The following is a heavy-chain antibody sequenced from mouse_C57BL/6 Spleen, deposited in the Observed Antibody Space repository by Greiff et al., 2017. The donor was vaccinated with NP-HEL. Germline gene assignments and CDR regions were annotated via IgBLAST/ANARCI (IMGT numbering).Heavy chain of an antibody. Sequence: VQLQQSGPELVKPGASVKISCKASGYAFSSSWMNWVKQRPGKGLEWIGRIYPGDGDTNYNGKFKGKATLTADKSSSTAYMQLRSLTSEDSAVYFFAYYGSSYGDFDYWGQGTTLTVSS. J-gene: IGHJ2*01. V-gene: IGHV1-82*01. CDR3: AYYGSSYGDFDY. CDR2: IYPGDGDT. D-gene: IGHD1-1*01. CDR1: GYAFSSSW.